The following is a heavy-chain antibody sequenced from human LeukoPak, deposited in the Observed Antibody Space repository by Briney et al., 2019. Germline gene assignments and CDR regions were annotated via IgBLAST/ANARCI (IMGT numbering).Heavy chain of an antibody. V-gene: IGHV4-59*01. CDR2: VYYSGST. D-gene: IGHD6-19*01. CDR1: GGSISSYY. Sequence: SEALSLTCTVSGGSISSYYWTWIRQSPGKGLEWIGSVYYSGSTYYNPSLKSRVTMSVDTSKTQFFLKLTSVTAADTAVYHCVRVRGSGWYEFEYWGQGTRATVSS. J-gene: IGHJ4*02. CDR3: VRVRGSGWYEFEY.